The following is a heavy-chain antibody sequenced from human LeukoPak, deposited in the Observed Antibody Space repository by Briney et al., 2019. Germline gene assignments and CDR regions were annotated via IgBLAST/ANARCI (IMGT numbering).Heavy chain of an antibody. V-gene: IGHV3-30*03. CDR2: ISYDGSNK. D-gene: IGHD3-10*01. J-gene: IGHJ4*02. Sequence: GRSLRLSCAASGFTFSSYGMHWVRQAPGKGLEWVAVISYDGSNKYYADSVKGRFTISRDNAKNSLYLQMNSLRAEDTAVYYCARELLSYYGSGSLNYWGQGTLVTVSS. CDR3: ARELLSYYGSGSLNY. CDR1: GFTFSSYG.